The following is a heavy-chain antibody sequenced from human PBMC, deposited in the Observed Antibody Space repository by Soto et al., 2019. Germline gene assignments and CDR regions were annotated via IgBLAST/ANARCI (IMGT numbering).Heavy chain of an antibody. V-gene: IGHV3-21*01. CDR3: ARCGVCDYGDYEVPRWYFDL. J-gene: IGHJ2*01. D-gene: IGHD4-17*01. Sequence: EVQLVESGGGLVKPGGSLRLSCAASGFTFSSYSMNWVRQAPGKGLEWVSSISSSSSYIYYADSVKGRFTISTDNAKNSLYLQMNSLRAEDTAVYYCARCGVCDYGDYEVPRWYFDLWGRGTLVTVSS. CDR2: ISSSSSYI. CDR1: GFTFSSYS.